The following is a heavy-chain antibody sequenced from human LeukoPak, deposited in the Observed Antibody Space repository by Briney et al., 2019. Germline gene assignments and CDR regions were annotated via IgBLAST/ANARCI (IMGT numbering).Heavy chain of an antibody. V-gene: IGHV4-34*01. CDR3: ARRWAIGAFDI. Sequence: TSETLSLTCAVYGGPFSGYYWSWIRQPPGKGLEWIGEINHSGSTNYNPSLKSRVTISVDTSKNQFSLKLSSVTAADTAVYYCARRWAIGAFDIWGQGTMVTVSS. CDR1: GGPFSGYY. D-gene: IGHD5-24*01. CDR2: INHSGST. J-gene: IGHJ3*02.